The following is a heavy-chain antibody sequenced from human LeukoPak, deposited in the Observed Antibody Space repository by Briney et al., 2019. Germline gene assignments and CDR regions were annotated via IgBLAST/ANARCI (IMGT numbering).Heavy chain of an antibody. CDR2: IYYSGST. J-gene: IGHJ4*02. D-gene: IGHD4-17*01. V-gene: IGHV4-39*07. Sequence: SETLSLTCTVSGGSISSSSYYWGWIRQPPGKGLEWIGSIYYSGSTYYNPSLKSRVTISVDTSKNQFSLKLSSVTAADTAVYYCAREQALDYAFDYWGQGTLVTVSS. CDR3: AREQALDYAFDY. CDR1: GGSISSSSYY.